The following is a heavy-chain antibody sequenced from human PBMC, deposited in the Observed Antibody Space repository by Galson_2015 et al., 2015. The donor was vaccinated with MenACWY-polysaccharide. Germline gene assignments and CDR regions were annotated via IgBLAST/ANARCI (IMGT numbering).Heavy chain of an antibody. CDR1: GFTFRNYW. D-gene: IGHD3-10*01. CDR3: ASRILWCGDLSCYVDL. CDR2: IKQDGSER. Sequence: SLRLSCAASGFTFRNYWMSWVRQAPGKGLEWVANIKQDGSERYYVDSVKGRFTVSRDNAKNSLYLQMNSLRAEDTAVYYCASRILWCGDLSCYVDLSSSGSRVTVSS. J-gene: IGHJ2*01. V-gene: IGHV3-7*01.